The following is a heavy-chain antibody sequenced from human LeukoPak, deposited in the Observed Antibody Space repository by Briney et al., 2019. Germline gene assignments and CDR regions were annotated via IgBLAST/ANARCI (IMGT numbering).Heavy chain of an antibody. D-gene: IGHD5-18*01. Sequence: GRSLRLSCAASGFTFSSYGMHWVRQAPGKGLEWVAVISYDGSNKYYADSVKGRFTISRDNSKNTLYLQMNSLRAEDTAVYYCAKGAQLWLIHCLFDYWGQGTLVTVSS. J-gene: IGHJ4*02. CDR2: ISYDGSNK. CDR1: GFTFSSYG. V-gene: IGHV3-30*18. CDR3: AKGAQLWLIHCLFDY.